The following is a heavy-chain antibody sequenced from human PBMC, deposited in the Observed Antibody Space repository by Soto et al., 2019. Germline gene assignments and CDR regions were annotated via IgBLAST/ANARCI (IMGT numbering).Heavy chain of an antibody. Sequence: QLQLQESGPGLVKPSETLSLTCTVSGGSISSSSYYWGWIRQPPGKGLEWIGSIYYSGRTYYNPSLKSRVTISVDTSKNQCSLKLSSVTAADTAVYYCARRGYSSSWTFDYWGQGTLVTVSS. CDR3: ARRGYSSSWTFDY. CDR2: IYYSGRT. J-gene: IGHJ4*02. V-gene: IGHV4-39*01. CDR1: GGSISSSSYY. D-gene: IGHD6-13*01.